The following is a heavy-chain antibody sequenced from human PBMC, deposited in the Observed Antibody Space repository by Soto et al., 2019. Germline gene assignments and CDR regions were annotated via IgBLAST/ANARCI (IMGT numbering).Heavy chain of an antibody. Sequence: EVQLVESGGGLVQPGKSLRLSCAASGFTFDDYAMHWVRQVPGKGLEWVSGLSWNSGTIDYADSVKGRFTISRDNAKNSLHLQMNSLKPKDTAFYYCAKAESSGWYYSSDYWGQGTLVTVSS. V-gene: IGHV3-9*01. J-gene: IGHJ4*02. CDR1: GFTFDDYA. CDR3: AKAESSGWYYSSDY. D-gene: IGHD6-19*01. CDR2: LSWNSGTI.